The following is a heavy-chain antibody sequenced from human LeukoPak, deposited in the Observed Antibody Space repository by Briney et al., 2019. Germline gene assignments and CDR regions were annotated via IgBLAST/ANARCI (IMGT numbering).Heavy chain of an antibody. CDR3: ARGASRADY. J-gene: IGHJ4*02. Sequence: GGSLRLSCATSGFMFSTYAMSWVRQAPGKGLEWVSIISNSGGTTYYADSVKGRFTISRDNAKNSLYLQMNSLRAEDTALYYCARGASRADYWGQGTLVTVSS. CDR2: ISNSGGTT. CDR1: GFMFSTYA. V-gene: IGHV3-21*01.